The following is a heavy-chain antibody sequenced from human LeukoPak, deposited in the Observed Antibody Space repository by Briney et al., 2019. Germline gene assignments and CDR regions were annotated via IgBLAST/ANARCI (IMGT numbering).Heavy chain of an antibody. CDR2: IIPIFGTA. V-gene: IGHV1-69*13. D-gene: IGHD6-19*01. CDR3: ARAFVDIAVAGLGDDY. J-gene: IGHJ4*02. CDR1: GGTFSSYA. Sequence: SVKVSCKASGGTFSSYAISWVRQAPGQGLEWMGGIIPIFGTANYAQKFQGRVMITADESTSTAYMELSSLRSEDTAVYYCARAFVDIAVAGLGDDYWGQGTLVTVSS.